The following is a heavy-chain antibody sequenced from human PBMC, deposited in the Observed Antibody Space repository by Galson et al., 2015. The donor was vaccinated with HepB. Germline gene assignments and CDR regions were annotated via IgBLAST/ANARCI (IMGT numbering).Heavy chain of an antibody. Sequence: SLRLSCAASGFPFSIYRMIWVRHAPVKGLEWVSSISCSSYYINYPDSVKGRFTFSRDNARNSVYLQMNSLRAEDTAVYYCARGNGVLFPTLFDYWGQGSLVTVSS. V-gene: IGHV3-21*01. CDR2: ISCSSYYI. CDR1: GFPFSIYR. D-gene: IGHD3-3*01. J-gene: IGHJ4*02. CDR3: ARGNGVLFPTLFDY.